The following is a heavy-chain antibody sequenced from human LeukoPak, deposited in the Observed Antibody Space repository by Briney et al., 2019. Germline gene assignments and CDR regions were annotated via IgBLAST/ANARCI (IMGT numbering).Heavy chain of an antibody. J-gene: IGHJ3*02. Sequence: SETLSLTCGVYGGSFSDYYWSWIRQSPGPGLKGFGEINHSGSTNYSPSLKSRVTISIDTSKNQSTLKLSSVTAADTAVYYCARQGYHDYVWGSYEIDIWGQGTMVTVSS. CDR2: INHSGST. D-gene: IGHD3-16*01. CDR1: GGSFSDYY. CDR3: ARQGYHDYVWGSYEIDI. V-gene: IGHV4-34*01.